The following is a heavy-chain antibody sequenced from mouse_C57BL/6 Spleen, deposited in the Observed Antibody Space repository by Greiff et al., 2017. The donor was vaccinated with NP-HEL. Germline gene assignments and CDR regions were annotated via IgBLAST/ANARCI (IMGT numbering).Heavy chain of an antibody. CDR3: ARETTIVSRYFDV. CDR1: GYTFTSYW. V-gene: IGHV1-5*01. D-gene: IGHD1-1*01. Sequence: VQLQQSGTVLARPGASVKMSCKTSGYTFTSYWMHWVKQRPGQGLEWIGAIYPGNSDTSYNQKFKGQAKLTAVTSASTAYMELSSLTNEDSAVYYSARETTIVSRYFDVWGTGTTVTVSS. CDR2: IYPGNSDT. J-gene: IGHJ1*03.